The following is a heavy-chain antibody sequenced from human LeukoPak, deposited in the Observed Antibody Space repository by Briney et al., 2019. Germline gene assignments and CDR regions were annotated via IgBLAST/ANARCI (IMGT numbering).Heavy chain of an antibody. CDR3: ARHLSSGWSDY. CDR2: IYYSGTA. J-gene: IGHJ4*02. D-gene: IGHD6-19*01. CDR1: CASNNYFS. Sequence: PSETPFPNFTGPCASNNYFSRALIRPPPGEGLECIGFIYYSGTAHYNPSLKSRVTISLDTSKNQFSLRLSSVTAADTAVYYCARHLSSGWSDYWGQGTLVTVSS. V-gene: IGHV4-59*08.